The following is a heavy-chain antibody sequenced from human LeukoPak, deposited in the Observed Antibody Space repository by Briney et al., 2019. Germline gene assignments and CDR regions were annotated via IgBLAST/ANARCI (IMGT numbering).Heavy chain of an antibody. V-gene: IGHV3-23*01. Sequence: GGSLRLSCAASGFTFSSYAMTWVRQAPGKGLEWVSGISGSGGSTDYADSVKGRFTISRDNSKNTLYLQMNSLRAEDTAIYYCAKGYSSIWYAEYWGQGTLVTVSS. D-gene: IGHD6-13*01. J-gene: IGHJ4*02. CDR3: AKGYSSIWYAEY. CDR1: GFTFSSYA. CDR2: ISGSGGST.